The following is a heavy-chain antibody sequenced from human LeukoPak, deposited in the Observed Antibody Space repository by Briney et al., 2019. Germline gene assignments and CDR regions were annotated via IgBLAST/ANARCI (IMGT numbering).Heavy chain of an antibody. CDR3: ARDDKGGFYSSSPACDY. J-gene: IGHJ4*02. Sequence: ASVKVSCKASGYTFTSYGISWVRQAPGQGLEWMGWISAYNGNTNYAQKLQGRVTMTTDTSTSTAYMELRSLRSDDTAVYYCARDDKGGFYSSSPACDYWGQGTLVTVSS. D-gene: IGHD6-6*01. V-gene: IGHV1-18*01. CDR1: GYTFTSYG. CDR2: ISAYNGNT.